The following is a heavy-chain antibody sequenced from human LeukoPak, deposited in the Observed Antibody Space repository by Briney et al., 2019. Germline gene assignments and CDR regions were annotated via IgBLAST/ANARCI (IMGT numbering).Heavy chain of an antibody. J-gene: IGHJ4*02. D-gene: IGHD1-1*01. CDR2: IRSDGDTT. CDR3: AKGQELDDGVFDS. CDR1: GFTFSSLA. Sequence: GGSLRLSCTASGFTFSSLAMTWVRQAPGKGLEWVSTIRSDGDTTYNADSVKGRFTISRDNSKNTLYLELNSLRVEDTATFYCAKGQELDDGVFDSWGQGTMVTVSS. V-gene: IGHV3-23*01.